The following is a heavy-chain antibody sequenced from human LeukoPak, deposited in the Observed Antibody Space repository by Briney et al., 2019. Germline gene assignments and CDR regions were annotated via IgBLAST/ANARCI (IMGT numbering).Heavy chain of an antibody. Sequence: PGGSLRLSCAASGFTFSSYAMSWVRQAPGKGLEWVSAISGSGGSTYYADSVKGRFTISRDNSKNTLYLQMNSLRAEDTAVYYCAKDSATLDHYDSSVDYWGQGTLVTVSS. J-gene: IGHJ4*02. CDR3: AKDSATLDHYDSSVDY. D-gene: IGHD3-22*01. CDR2: ISGSGGST. V-gene: IGHV3-23*01. CDR1: GFTFSSYA.